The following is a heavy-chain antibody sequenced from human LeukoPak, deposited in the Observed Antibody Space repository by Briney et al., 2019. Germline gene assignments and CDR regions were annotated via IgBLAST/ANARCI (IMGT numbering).Heavy chain of an antibody. CDR3: VVTVMGHYYYMDV. CDR1: GFTFSSYG. D-gene: IGHD2-21*02. V-gene: IGHV3-30*02. Sequence: GGSLRLSCAASGFTFSSYGMHWVRQAPGKGLEWVAFIRYDGSNKYYADSVKGRFTTSRDNSKNTLYLQMNSLRAEDTAVYYCVVTVMGHYYYMDVWGKGTTVTVSS. J-gene: IGHJ6*03. CDR2: IRYDGSNK.